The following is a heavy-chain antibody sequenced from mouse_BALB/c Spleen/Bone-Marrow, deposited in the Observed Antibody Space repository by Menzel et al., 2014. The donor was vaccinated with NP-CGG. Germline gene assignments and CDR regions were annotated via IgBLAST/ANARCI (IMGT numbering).Heavy chain of an antibody. CDR3: ATGFAY. CDR1: GFNIKDTY. V-gene: IGHV14-3*02. Sequence: EVKLVESGAELVKPGASVKLSCTASGFNIKDTYMHWVKQRPEQGLEWIGRIDTANGNTKYDPKFQGKATITADTSSNTAYLQLSSLTSEDTAVYYCATGFAYWGQGTLVTVSA. CDR2: IDTANGNT. J-gene: IGHJ3*01.